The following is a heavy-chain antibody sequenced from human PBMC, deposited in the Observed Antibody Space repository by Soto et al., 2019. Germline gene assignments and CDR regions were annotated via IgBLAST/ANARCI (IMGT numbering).Heavy chain of an antibody. V-gene: IGHV3-66*01. CDR2: IYSGGTT. Sequence: EMQLVESGGGLVQPGGSLRLSCAASGFTVSSNYMSWVRQAPGKGLEWVSVIYSGGTTYYADSVKGRFTISRDNSKIMLYLLINCLRVEDTPVYYCARNGDSYDYRGWFDPWGQGTLVTVSS. CDR1: GFTVSSNY. D-gene: IGHD5-18*01. CDR3: ARNGDSYDYRGWFDP. J-gene: IGHJ5*02.